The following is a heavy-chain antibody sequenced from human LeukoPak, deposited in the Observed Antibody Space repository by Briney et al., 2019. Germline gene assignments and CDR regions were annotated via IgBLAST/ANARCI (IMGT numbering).Heavy chain of an antibody. CDR3: ARQNIGYSYGN. Sequence: ASVKVSCKASGYIFTSFYTRWVRQAPGQGLEWMGIINPSGGNTGYAQKFQGRVTMTRDTSTSTVYMELSSLRSEDTAVYYCARQNIGYSYGNWGQGTLVTVSS. CDR1: GYIFTSFY. CDR2: INPSGGNT. V-gene: IGHV1-46*01. D-gene: IGHD5-18*01. J-gene: IGHJ4*02.